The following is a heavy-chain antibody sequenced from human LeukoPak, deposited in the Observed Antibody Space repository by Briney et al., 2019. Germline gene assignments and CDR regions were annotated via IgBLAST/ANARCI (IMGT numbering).Heavy chain of an antibody. CDR2: FDPEDGET. Sequence: LTEXSXHWVRQAPGKGLEWMGGFDPEDGETIYAQRFQGRVTMTEDTSTDTAYMELSSLRSEDTAVYYCATLYYYDSSGYYGAHAFAIWGQGTMVTVSS. D-gene: IGHD3-22*01. V-gene: IGHV1-24*01. J-gene: IGHJ3*02. CDR1: LTEXS. CDR3: ATLYYYDSSGYYGAHAFAI.